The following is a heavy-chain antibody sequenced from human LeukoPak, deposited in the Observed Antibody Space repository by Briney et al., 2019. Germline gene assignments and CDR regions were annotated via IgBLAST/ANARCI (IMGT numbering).Heavy chain of an antibody. Sequence: SETLSLTCTVSGGSISSGSYYWSWIRQPAGKGLEWIGRIYTSGSTNYNPSLKSRVTISVDTSKNQFSLKLSSVTAADTAVYFCARGFRGDNFDYWGQGTLVTVSS. CDR3: ARGFRGDNFDY. CDR2: IYTSGST. D-gene: IGHD7-27*01. J-gene: IGHJ4*02. V-gene: IGHV4-61*02. CDR1: GGSISSGSYY.